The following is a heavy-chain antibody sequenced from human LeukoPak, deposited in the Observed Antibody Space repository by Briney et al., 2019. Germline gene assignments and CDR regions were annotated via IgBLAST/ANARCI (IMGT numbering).Heavy chain of an antibody. Sequence: GGSLRLSCAASGFTFSGYSMNWVRQAPGKGLEWVSSISSSSDYIYYADSVKGRFTISRDDSENTLFLQMNSLRAEDTAVYYCAKDTYGLARVTMVGGDYWGQGTLVTVSS. CDR2: ISSSSDYI. V-gene: IGHV3-21*01. CDR3: AKDTYGLARVTMVGGDY. D-gene: IGHD3-10*02. CDR1: GFTFSGYS. J-gene: IGHJ4*02.